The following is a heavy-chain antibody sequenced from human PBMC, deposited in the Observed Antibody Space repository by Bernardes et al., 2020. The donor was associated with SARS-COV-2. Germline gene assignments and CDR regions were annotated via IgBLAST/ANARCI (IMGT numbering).Heavy chain of an antibody. D-gene: IGHD3-3*01. CDR2: ISGSGGST. CDR1: GFTFSSYA. J-gene: IGHJ4*02. CDR3: AKDTDYDFWSGYSVSALFDY. V-gene: IGHV3-23*01. Sequence: GSLSLSCAASGFTFSSYAMSWVRQAPGKGLEWVSAISGSGGSTYYADSVKGRFTISRDNSKNTLYLQMNSLRAEDTAVYYCAKDTDYDFWSGYSVSALFDYWGQGTLVTVSS.